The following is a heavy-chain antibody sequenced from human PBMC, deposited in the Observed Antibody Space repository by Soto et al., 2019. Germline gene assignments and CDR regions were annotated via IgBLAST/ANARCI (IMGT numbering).Heavy chain of an antibody. V-gene: IGHV1-18*01. CDR1: GYTFTSYG. D-gene: IGHD3-3*01. CDR3: ARDGTTIFGVVIIPDFDY. Sequence: QVQLVQSGAEVKKPGASVKVSCKASGYTFTSYGISWVRQAPGQGLEWMGWISAYNGNTNYAQRLQGRVTMNTDTSTSTAYMELRSLRSDDTAVYYCARDGTTIFGVVIIPDFDYWGQGTLVTVSS. CDR2: ISAYNGNT. J-gene: IGHJ4*02.